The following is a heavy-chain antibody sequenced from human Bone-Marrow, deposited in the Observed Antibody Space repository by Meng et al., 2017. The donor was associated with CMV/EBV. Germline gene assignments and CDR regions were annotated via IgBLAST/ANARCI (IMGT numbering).Heavy chain of an antibody. Sequence: SVKVSCKASGGTFSSYAISWVRQAPGQGLEWMGGIIPILGIANYAQKFQGRVTITADKSTSTVYMELTSLRSEDTAVFYCARGQLWSSSYYYYAMDVWGQGTTVTVSS. CDR2: IIPILGIA. CDR3: ARGQLWSSSYYYYAMDV. V-gene: IGHV1-69*10. J-gene: IGHJ6*02. CDR1: GGTFSSYA. D-gene: IGHD1-1*01.